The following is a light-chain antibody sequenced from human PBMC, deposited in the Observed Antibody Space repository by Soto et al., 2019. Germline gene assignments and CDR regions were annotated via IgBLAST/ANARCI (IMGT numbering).Light chain of an antibody. CDR1: SSNIGANS. Sequence: QSALTQPHSASGTPGQRVTISCSGSSSNIGANSVQWFQQLPGTAPKVLIYSSNHRPSGVPERFSGSKSGTSASLAISELQSEDEADYYCAAWDDSLNGHVFGTGTKVTVL. CDR2: SSN. CDR3: AAWDDSLNGHV. J-gene: IGLJ1*01. V-gene: IGLV1-44*01.